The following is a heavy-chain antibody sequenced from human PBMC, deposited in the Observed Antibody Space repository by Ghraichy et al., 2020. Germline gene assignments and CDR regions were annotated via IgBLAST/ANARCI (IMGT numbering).Heavy chain of an antibody. CDR2: IYTSGST. J-gene: IGHJ6*02. V-gene: IGHV4-4*07. Sequence: SETLSLTCTISGGSISIYYWSWIRQPPGKGLEWIGRIYTSGSTNYNPSLRSRVMISLDTSKNQFSLTLSSVTAADTAVYYCASTYYDYWSGSSGYAIDVWGQGTTVTVSS. D-gene: IGHD3-3*01. CDR1: GGSISIYY. CDR3: ASTYYDYWSGSSGYAIDV.